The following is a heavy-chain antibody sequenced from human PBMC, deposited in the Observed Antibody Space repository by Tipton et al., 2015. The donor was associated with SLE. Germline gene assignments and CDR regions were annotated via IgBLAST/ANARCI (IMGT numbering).Heavy chain of an antibody. J-gene: IGHJ2*01. CDR1: GGSISSGGYY. D-gene: IGHD6-13*01. Sequence: TLSLTCTVSGGSISSGGYYWSWIRQHPGKGLEWIGYIYYSGSTYYNPSLKSRVTISVDTSKNQFSLKLNSVTAADTAVYYCARDWQQLWYFDLWGRGTLVTFPS. CDR2: IYYSGST. V-gene: IGHV4-31*03. CDR3: ARDWQQLWYFDL.